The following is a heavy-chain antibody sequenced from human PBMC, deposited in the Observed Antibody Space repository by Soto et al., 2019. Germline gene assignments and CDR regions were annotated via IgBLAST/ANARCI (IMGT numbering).Heavy chain of an antibody. V-gene: IGHV3-53*04. Sequence: EVQLVESGGGLVQPGGSLRLSCVASGIPVSSNYMTWVRQAPGKGLEWVSVLHSGGDTYYANSVKGRFTISRHDSTNTLFLQMNSLTAEDTAVYYCARDGPYYYASRIDVGGQGTTVTVSS. D-gene: IGHD3-10*01. J-gene: IGHJ6*02. CDR1: GIPVSSNY. CDR2: LHSGGDT. CDR3: ARDGPYYYASRIDV.